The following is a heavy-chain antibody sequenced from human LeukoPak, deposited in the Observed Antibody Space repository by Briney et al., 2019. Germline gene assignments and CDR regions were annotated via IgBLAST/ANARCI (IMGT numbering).Heavy chain of an antibody. CDR3: AKVSGGGLYYDGMDV. D-gene: IGHD1-14*01. CDR2: ISGSGGTS. V-gene: IGHV3-23*01. Sequence: GGSLRLSCAASGFTFNNYAMNWVRQAPGKGLEWVSVISGSGGTSYYADSVKGRFTISRDSSKNTLYLQMNSLRAEDTAVYYCAKVSGGGLYYDGMDVWGQGTTVTVSS. CDR1: GFTFNNYA. J-gene: IGHJ6*02.